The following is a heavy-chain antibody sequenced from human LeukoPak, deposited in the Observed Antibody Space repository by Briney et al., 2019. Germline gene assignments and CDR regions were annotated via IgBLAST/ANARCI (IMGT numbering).Heavy chain of an antibody. Sequence: GGSLRLSCAASGLTLSSNYMSWVSQAPGKGLEWVSLIYSGSSTYYADSVKGRFTISRDKSKNTLYLQMSSLRVEDTAVYYCAMGAIVATIDYWGQGTLVTVSS. D-gene: IGHD5-12*01. J-gene: IGHJ4*02. CDR3: AMGAIVATIDY. CDR1: GLTLSSNY. CDR2: IYSGSST. V-gene: IGHV3-66*01.